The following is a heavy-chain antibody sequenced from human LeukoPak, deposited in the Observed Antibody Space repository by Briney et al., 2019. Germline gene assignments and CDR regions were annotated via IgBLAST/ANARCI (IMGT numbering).Heavy chain of an antibody. D-gene: IGHD2-15*01. CDR1: GFTFSSYG. J-gene: IGHJ6*02. Sequence: GRSLRLFCAASGFTFSSYGMHWVRQAPGKGLEWVAVISYDGSNKYYADSVKGRFTISRDNSKNTLYLQMNSLRAEDTAVYYCAKDQRRGSYYYYYGMDVWGQGTTVTVSS. CDR3: AKDQRRGSYYYYYGMDV. V-gene: IGHV3-30*18. CDR2: ISYDGSNK.